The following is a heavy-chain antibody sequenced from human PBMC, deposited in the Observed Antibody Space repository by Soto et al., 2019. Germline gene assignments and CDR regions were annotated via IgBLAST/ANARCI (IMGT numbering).Heavy chain of an antibody. V-gene: IGHV4-34*01. Sequence: PSETLSLTCAFYVGSFSGYYWSWIRHPPGKWLEWIGEVNHSGSTNYNPSLKSRVTISVDTSKNQFSLKLSSVTAADTAVYYCARGPITNNPRFEPLGQGTLVIVS. D-gene: IGHD3-10*01. CDR1: VGSFSGYY. J-gene: IGHJ5*02. CDR2: VNHSGST. CDR3: ARGPITNNPRFEP.